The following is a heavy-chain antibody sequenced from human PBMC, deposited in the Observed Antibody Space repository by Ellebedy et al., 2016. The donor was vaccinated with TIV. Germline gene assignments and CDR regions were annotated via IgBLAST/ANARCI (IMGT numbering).Heavy chain of an antibody. V-gene: IGHV3-23*01. D-gene: IGHD7-27*01. J-gene: IGHJ4*02. CDR2: MAEYDGRT. CDR1: GLTFSNYW. Sequence: PGGSLRLSCAASGLTFSNYWMSWVRQAPGKGLEWVSAMAEYDGRTFSADSVRGRFTISRDNSGNTLFLHMKSLRAEDTAIYYCTKRAENWGFFDYWGQGARVTVSS. CDR3: TKRAENWGFFDY.